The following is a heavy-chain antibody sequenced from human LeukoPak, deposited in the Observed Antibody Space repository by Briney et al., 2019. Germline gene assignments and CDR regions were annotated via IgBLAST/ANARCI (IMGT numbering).Heavy chain of an antibody. V-gene: IGHV4-38-2*01. D-gene: IGHD3-16*01. CDR3: ARYDSRGSASTRFDY. J-gene: IGHJ4*02. Sequence: SETLSLTCAVSGYSLGKNYYWGWIRQPPAKGLEWIGRIYGTGSTSYNPSLMNRVTMSVDTSKNHFSLKLTSVTAADTAVYYCARYDSRGSASTRFDYWGQGILVTISS. CDR1: GYSLGKNYY. CDR2: IYGTGST.